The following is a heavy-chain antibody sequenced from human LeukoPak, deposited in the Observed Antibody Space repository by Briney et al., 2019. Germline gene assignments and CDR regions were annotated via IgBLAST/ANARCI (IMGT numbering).Heavy chain of an antibody. J-gene: IGHJ4*02. V-gene: IGHV1-18*01. CDR3: ARDLGEGAKRDLDF. Sequence: ASVKVSCKTSGYRFSDYGISWVRQAPGQGLQWMGWINTYNGNTEYAQSLQGRATMTIDTATATAYLEVRSLMSDDTAVYYCARDLGEGAKRDLDFWGQGTLVTVSS. CDR1: GYRFSDYG. CDR2: INTYNGNT. D-gene: IGHD1-26*01.